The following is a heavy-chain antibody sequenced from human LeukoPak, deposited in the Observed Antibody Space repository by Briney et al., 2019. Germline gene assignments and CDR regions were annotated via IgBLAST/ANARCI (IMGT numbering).Heavy chain of an antibody. Sequence: ASVKVSCKASSFTFTTSAVQWVRQARGQRLEWIGWIGVGSGNTNRAQKFQERVTITRDMSTNTAYMELSSLRFEDTAVYYCAASRTPYYDSSGGYYYGMDVWGQGTTVTVSS. CDR1: SFTFTTSA. D-gene: IGHD3-22*01. J-gene: IGHJ6*02. CDR3: AASRTPYYDSSGGYYYGMDV. CDR2: IGVGSGNT. V-gene: IGHV1-58*01.